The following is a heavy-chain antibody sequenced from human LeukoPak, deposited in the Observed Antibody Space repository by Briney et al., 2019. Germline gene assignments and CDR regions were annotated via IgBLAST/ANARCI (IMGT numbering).Heavy chain of an antibody. CDR3: ARVLAAAGSKWGAFDI. Sequence: SVKVSCKASGGTFSSYAISWVRQAPGQGLEWMGGIIPIFGTANYAQKFQGRVTITTDESTSTAYMELSSLRSEDTAVYYCARVLAAAGSKWGAFDIWGQGTMVTVSS. J-gene: IGHJ3*02. CDR1: GGTFSSYA. V-gene: IGHV1-69*05. D-gene: IGHD6-13*01. CDR2: IIPIFGTA.